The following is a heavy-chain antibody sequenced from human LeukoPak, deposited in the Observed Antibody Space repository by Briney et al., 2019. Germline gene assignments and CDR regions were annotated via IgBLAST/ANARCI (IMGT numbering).Heavy chain of an antibody. D-gene: IGHD1-7*01. V-gene: IGHV1-24*01. CDR3: ATAYSPLRITGTKGWFHP. CDR2: FHPEDGVR. J-gene: IGHJ5*02. Sequence: ASVKVSCKVSGYTLAELSIHWVRQDPGKGLEWMGGFHPEDGVRLFAQKFQGRVTLTEDSSTDTSYMELSSLRSEDTAIYYCATAYSPLRITGTKGWFHPWGQGTLVTVSS. CDR1: GYTLAELS.